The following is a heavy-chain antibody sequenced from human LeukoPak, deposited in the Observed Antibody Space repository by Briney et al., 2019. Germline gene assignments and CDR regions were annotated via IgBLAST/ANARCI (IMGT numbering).Heavy chain of an antibody. CDR3: ARGDAYYDFWSGYSGNAFDI. V-gene: IGHV1-8*01. J-gene: IGHJ3*02. D-gene: IGHD3-3*01. CDR2: MNPNSGNP. Sequence: GASVKVSCKASGYTFTSYDINWVRQATGQGLEWMGWMNPNSGNPGYAQKFQGRVTMTRNTSISTAYMELSSLRSEETAVYYCARGDAYYDFWSGYSGNAFDIWGQGTMVTVSS. CDR1: GYTFTSYD.